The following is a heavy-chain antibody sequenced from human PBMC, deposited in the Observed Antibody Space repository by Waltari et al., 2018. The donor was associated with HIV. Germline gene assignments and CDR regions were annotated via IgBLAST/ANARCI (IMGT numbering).Heavy chain of an antibody. Sequence: QVQLQQWGAGLLKPSETLSLTCAVYGGSFSGYYWSWTRQPPGQGSEWIGEINHSGSTNYNPSLKSRVTISVDTSKNQFSLKLSSVTAADTAVYYCARGRRTMIVVVITRAGYFDYWGQGTLVTVSS. CDR2: INHSGST. CDR1: GGSFSGYY. V-gene: IGHV4-34*01. D-gene: IGHD3-22*01. J-gene: IGHJ4*02. CDR3: ARGRRTMIVVVITRAGYFDY.